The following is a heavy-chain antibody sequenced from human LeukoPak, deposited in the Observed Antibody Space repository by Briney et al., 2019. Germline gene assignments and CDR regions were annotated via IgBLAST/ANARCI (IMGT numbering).Heavy chain of an antibody. D-gene: IGHD5-12*01. J-gene: IGHJ4*02. V-gene: IGHV3-7*01. CDR3: ASDGFGSGYDWDY. CDR1: GFTFSSYW. CDR2: IKQDGSEK. Sequence: PGGSLRLSCAASGFTFSSYWMSWVRQAPGKGLEWVANIKQDGSEKYYVDSVKGRFTISRDNAKNSLYLQMNSLRAEDTAMYYCASDGFGSGYDWDYWGQGTLVTVSS.